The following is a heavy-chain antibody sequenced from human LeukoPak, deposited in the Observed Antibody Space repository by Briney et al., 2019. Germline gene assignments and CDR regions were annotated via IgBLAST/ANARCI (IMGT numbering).Heavy chain of an antibody. J-gene: IGHJ6*03. V-gene: IGHV3-7*01. CDR2: IKQDGSDK. CDR1: GFTFSDYW. CDR3: AREVFGVVTSHYYYYMDV. Sequence: GGSLRLSCAASGFTFSDYWMTWVRQAPGKGLEWVAKIKQDGSDKYYVDSVKGRFTISRDNAKNSLYLQMNSLRAEDTAVYYCAREVFGVVTSHYYYYMDVWGKGTTVTVSS. D-gene: IGHD3-3*01.